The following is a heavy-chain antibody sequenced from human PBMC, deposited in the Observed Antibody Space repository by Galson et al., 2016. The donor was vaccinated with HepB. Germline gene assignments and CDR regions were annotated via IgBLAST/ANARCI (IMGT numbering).Heavy chain of an antibody. CDR3: ARRLVGSYGNAVDI. J-gene: IGHJ3*02. V-gene: IGHV1-3*04. CDR2: INTAKGDT. CDR1: GYTFTAYA. D-gene: IGHD2-8*02. Sequence: SVKVSCKASGYTFTAYAIHWVRQAPGQRLEWMAWINTAKGDTRYSQKLQGRVTLTRDTSATTASMELSSLRSEDTAVYYCARRLVGSYGNAVDIWGQGTLVTVSS.